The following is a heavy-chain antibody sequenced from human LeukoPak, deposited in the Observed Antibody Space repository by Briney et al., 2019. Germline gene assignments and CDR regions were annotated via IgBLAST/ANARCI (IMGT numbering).Heavy chain of an antibody. CDR1: GGSISSGGYY. CDR3: ARVYCGGDCYLGETFDY. V-gene: IGHV4-31*03. D-gene: IGHD2-21*02. Sequence: TSETLSLTCTVSGGSISSGGYYWSWIRQHPGKGLEWIGYIYYSGSTYYNPSLKSRVTISVDTSKNQFSLKLSSVTAADTAVYYCARVYCGGDCYLGETFDYWGQGTLVTVSS. CDR2: IYYSGST. J-gene: IGHJ4*02.